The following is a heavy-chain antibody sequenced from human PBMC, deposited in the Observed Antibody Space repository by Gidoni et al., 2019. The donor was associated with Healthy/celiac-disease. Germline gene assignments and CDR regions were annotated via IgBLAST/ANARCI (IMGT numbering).Heavy chain of an antibody. J-gene: IGHJ6*03. CDR3: ARDRAWAAPSIAARQFYYMDV. CDR1: GGSISSYY. D-gene: IGHD6-6*01. CDR2: IYYSGST. V-gene: IGHV4-59*01. Sequence: QVQLQESGPGLVKPSETLSLTCTVSGGSISSYYWSWIRQPPGKGLEWIGYIYYSGSTTYNPSLKSRVTISVDTSKNQFSLKLSSVTAADTAVYYCARDRAWAAPSIAARQFYYMDVWGKGTTVTVSS.